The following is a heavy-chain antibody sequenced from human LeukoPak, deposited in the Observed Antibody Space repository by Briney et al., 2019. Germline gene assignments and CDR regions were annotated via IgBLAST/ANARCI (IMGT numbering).Heavy chain of an antibody. J-gene: IGHJ4*02. V-gene: IGHV4-59*11. Sequence: SETLSLTCTFSGSSISSHYWSWIRQPPGRRMEWIGYIYSGGSTNYNPSFKSRVTMSVDTSKNQFSLALSSVTAADTALYYCATRRGGSDWYGVFDYWSPGTLVTVSP. CDR3: ATRRGGSDWYGVFDY. CDR2: IYSGGST. D-gene: IGHD6-13*01. CDR1: GSSISSHY.